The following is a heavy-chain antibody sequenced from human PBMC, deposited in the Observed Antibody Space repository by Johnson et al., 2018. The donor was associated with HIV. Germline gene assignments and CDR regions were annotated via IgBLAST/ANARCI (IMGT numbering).Heavy chain of an antibody. V-gene: IGHV3-66*03. J-gene: IGHJ3*02. CDR3: AKGPILDDGFDI. CDR2: IYSGGGT. D-gene: IGHD3-3*01. Sequence: VQLVESGGGLIQPGGSLRLSCAASGLTVSSSYMSWVRQAPGKGLEWVSVIYSGGGTYYVDSVKGRFTISRDNSKNTLYLQMNSLRAEDTAVYYCAKGPILDDGFDIWGQGTMVTVSS. CDR1: GLTVSSSY.